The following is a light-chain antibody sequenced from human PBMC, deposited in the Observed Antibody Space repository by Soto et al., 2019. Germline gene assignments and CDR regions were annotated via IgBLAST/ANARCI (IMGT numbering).Light chain of an antibody. CDR2: LNSDGSH. CDR3: QTWGTGIRV. CDR1: SGYSSYA. Sequence: QLVLTQSPSASASLGASVKLTCTLSSGYSSYAIAWHQQQPEKGPRYLMKLNSDGSHSKGDGIPDRFSGSSSGAERYLTISSLQSEDEADYYCQTWGTGIRVFGTGTKVTVL. J-gene: IGLJ1*01. V-gene: IGLV4-69*01.